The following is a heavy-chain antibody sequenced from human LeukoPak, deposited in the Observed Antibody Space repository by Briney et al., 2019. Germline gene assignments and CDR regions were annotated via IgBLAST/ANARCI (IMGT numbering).Heavy chain of an antibody. J-gene: IGHJ4*02. CDR2: IKQDGGEK. D-gene: IGHD3-22*01. V-gene: IGHV3-7*01. CDR3: TRVREYYDSSGNPTE. CDR1: GFTFSSYW. Sequence: GGSLRLSCAASGFTFSSYWMSWVRQAPGKGMEWVASIKQDGGEKHYVDSVKGRFTISRDNAKNSLSLQMRSLRAEDSAVYYCTRVREYYDSSGNPTEWGQGTLVTVSS.